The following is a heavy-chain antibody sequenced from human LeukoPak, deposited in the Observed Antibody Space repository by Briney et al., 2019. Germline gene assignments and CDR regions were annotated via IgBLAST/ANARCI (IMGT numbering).Heavy chain of an antibody. V-gene: IGHV4-39*02. Sequence: PSETLSLTCTVAGGSINSNSYFWGWIRQTPVKGLEWIGNIYNTGTTSYNPSLKTRITISVDTSKVHFSLRLRSVTAADTAVYFCARSRIAAAGTEYFHHWGRGTLVSVSS. CDR3: ARSRIAAAGTEYFHH. CDR1: GGSINSNSYF. J-gene: IGHJ1*01. D-gene: IGHD6-13*01. CDR2: IYNTGTT.